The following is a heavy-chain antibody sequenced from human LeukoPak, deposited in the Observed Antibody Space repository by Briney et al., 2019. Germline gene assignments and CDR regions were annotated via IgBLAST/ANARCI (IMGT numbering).Heavy chain of an antibody. CDR1: GFTFSSYS. CDR3: ARDGAIFHYGDYLGAFDI. V-gene: IGHV3-21*01. CDR2: ISSSSSYI. D-gene: IGHD4-17*01. Sequence: GGSLRLSCAASGFTFSSYSMNWVRQAPGKGLEWVSSISSSSSYIYYADSVKGRFTISRDNAKNSLYLQMNSLRAEDTAVYYCARDGAIFHYGDYLGAFDIWGQGTMVTVSS. J-gene: IGHJ3*02.